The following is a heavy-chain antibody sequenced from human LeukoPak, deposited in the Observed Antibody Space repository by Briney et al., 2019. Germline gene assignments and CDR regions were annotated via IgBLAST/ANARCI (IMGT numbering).Heavy chain of an antibody. J-gene: IGHJ4*02. CDR2: ISGSGGST. D-gene: IGHD6-13*01. V-gene: IGHV3-23*01. CDR1: GFTFSSYA. Sequence: GGSLRLSCAASGFTFSSYAMSWVRQAPGKGLEWVSAISGSGGSTYYAHSVKGRFTISRDNSKNTLYLQMNSLRAEDTAVYYCAKVLLGSSWYLLFDYWGQGTLVTVSS. CDR3: AKVLLGSSWYLLFDY.